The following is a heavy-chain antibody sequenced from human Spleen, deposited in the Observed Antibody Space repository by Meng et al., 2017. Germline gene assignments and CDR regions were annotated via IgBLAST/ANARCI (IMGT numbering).Heavy chain of an antibody. CDR2: INPNSGGT. J-gene: IGHJ4*02. Sequence: ASVKVSCKASGHTFTGYYMHWVRQAPGQGLEWMGWINPNSGGTNYAQKFQGRVTMTRDTSISTAYMEVSRLRSDDTAVYYCARGAYCGGDCYSADYWGQGTLVTVSS. V-gene: IGHV1-2*02. CDR1: GHTFTGYY. CDR3: ARGAYCGGDCYSADY. D-gene: IGHD2-21*02.